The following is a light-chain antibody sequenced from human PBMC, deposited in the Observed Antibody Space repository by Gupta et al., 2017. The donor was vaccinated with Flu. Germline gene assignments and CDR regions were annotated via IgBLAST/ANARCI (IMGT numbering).Light chain of an antibody. CDR3: RQGLQTLWT. CDR2: LGS. Sequence: LTPGASAPISCTSSPSRRSRNGNNYLYWYRQKPGQAPQLLIYLGSKRASGVPDRFSGSGSGTDFTLKISRVEADDVGVYCCRQGLQTLWTFGQGTKVEIK. CDR1: PSRRSRNGNNY. J-gene: IGKJ1*01. V-gene: IGKV2-28*01.